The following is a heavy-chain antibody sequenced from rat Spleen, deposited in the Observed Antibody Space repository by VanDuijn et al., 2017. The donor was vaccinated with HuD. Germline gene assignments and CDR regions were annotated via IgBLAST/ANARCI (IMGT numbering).Heavy chain of an antibody. Sequence: EVQLVESDGGLVQPGRSLKLSCAASGFTFSDYYLAWVRQAPTMGLEWVATLNYDGSSTYYRDSVKGRFTISRDNAKSTLYLQMDSLRSEDTATYYCERHSASAFDYWGQGVMVTVSS. CDR3: ERHSASAFDY. V-gene: IGHV5-29*01. J-gene: IGHJ2*01. CDR2: LNYDGSST. CDR1: GFTFSDYY. D-gene: IGHD4-1*01.